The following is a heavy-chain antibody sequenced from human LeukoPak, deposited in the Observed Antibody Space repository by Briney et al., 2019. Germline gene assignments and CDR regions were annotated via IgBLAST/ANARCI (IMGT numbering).Heavy chain of an antibody. D-gene: IGHD1-1*01. CDR2: IWYDGSNK. V-gene: IGHV3-33*01. CDR3: ARGADSSFLITWTPLDY. J-gene: IGHJ4*02. Sequence: GRSLRLSCAASGFTFSSYGMHWVRQAPGKGLEWVAVIWYDGSNKYYADSVKGRFTISRDNSKNTLYLEMNSLRAEDTAVYYCARGADSSFLITWTPLDYWGQGTLVTVSS. CDR1: GFTFSSYG.